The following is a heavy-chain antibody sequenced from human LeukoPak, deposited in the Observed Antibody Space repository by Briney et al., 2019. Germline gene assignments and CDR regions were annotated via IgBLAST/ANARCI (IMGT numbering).Heavy chain of an antibody. J-gene: IGHJ5*02. CDR1: GGSISSGSYY. CDR3: ARGTMYYDISTGLSA. Sequence: PSQTLSLTCTVSGGSISSGSYYWSWIRQPAGKGLEWIGRIYTSGSTNYNPSLKSRVTISVDTSKNQFSLKLSSVTAADTAVYYCARGTMYYDISTGLSAWGQGTLVTVSS. V-gene: IGHV4-61*02. CDR2: IYTSGST. D-gene: IGHD3-9*01.